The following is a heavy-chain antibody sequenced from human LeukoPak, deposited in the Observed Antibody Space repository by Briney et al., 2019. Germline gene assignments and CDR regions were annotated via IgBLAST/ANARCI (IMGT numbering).Heavy chain of an antibody. D-gene: IGHD3-3*01. J-gene: IGHJ4*02. CDR1: GGSISIGGYS. Sequence: PSQTLSLTCAVSGGSISIGGYSWSWIRQPPGKGLEWIGYIYHSGSTYYNPSLKSRVTISVDTSKNQFSLKLSSVTAADTAVYYCARDPGRITIFGVVPYYFDYWGQGTLVTVSS. CDR3: ARDPGRITIFGVVPYYFDY. V-gene: IGHV4-30-2*05. CDR2: IYHSGST.